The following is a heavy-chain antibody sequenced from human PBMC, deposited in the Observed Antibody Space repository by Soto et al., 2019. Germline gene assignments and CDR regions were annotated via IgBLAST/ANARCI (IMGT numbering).Heavy chain of an antibody. J-gene: IGHJ4*02. V-gene: IGHV4-31*03. CDR1: GGSISSSSYY. Sequence: SETLSLTCTVSGGSISSSSYYWGWIRQPPGKGLEWIGYIYYSGSTYYNPSLKSRVTVSVDTSKNQFSLKLSSVTAADTAVYYCARLRSNPGYYFDYWGQGTLVTVSS. CDR2: IYYSGST. CDR3: ARLRSNPGYYFDY.